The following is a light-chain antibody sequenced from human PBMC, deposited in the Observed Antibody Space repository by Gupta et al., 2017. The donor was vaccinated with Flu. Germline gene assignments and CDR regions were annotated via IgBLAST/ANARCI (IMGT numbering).Light chain of an antibody. J-gene: IGKJ4*01. V-gene: IGKV1-5*03. CDR2: QAS. CDR3: QPYNRNVLT. Sequence: TLSSSVGDRVPILCRASQSVSTCLVWYQQKPGHAPNMLIHQASNLRSGVPSSFSGTGSGSGTEFTLTISSLQPDDFATYSCQPYNRNVLTFGQGTKVEIK. CDR1: QSVSTC.